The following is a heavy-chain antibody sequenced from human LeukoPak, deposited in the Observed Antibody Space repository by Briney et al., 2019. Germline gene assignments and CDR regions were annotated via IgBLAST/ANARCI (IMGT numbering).Heavy chain of an antibody. CDR1: GFTFSTYW. CDR2: IKQDESEK. V-gene: IGHV3-7*01. CDR3: AKDRTDVLLWFGELTFDY. Sequence: GGSLRLSCAASGFTFSTYWMSWVRQAPGKGLEWVANIKQDESEKYYVDSVKGRFTISRDNAKNSLYLQMNSLRAEDTAVYYCAKDRTDVLLWFGELTFDYWGQGTLVTVSS. J-gene: IGHJ4*02. D-gene: IGHD3-10*01.